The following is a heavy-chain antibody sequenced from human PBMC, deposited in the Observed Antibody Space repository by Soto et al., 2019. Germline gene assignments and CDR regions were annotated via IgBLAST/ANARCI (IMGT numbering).Heavy chain of an antibody. CDR1: GGSSSGSNW. V-gene: IGHV4-4*02. Sequence: QVQLQESGPGLVKPSGTLSTTCASSGGSSSGSNWWRWVRQPPGKGLEWIGEIYHSGSTNYNPSLKSRVTISVDKSKNQFSLKLSSVTAADTAVYYCARFNSGSYYEVFDIWGQGTMVTVSS. J-gene: IGHJ3*02. D-gene: IGHD1-26*01. CDR3: ARFNSGSYYEVFDI. CDR2: IYHSGST.